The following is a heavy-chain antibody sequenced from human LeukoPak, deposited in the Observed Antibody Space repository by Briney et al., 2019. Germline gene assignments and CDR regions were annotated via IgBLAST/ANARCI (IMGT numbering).Heavy chain of an antibody. J-gene: IGHJ4*02. CDR2: ISGYNGNT. CDR1: GYTFNSYG. Sequence: ASVKVSCKASGYTFNSYGISWVRQAPGQGLEWMGWISGYNGNTNYAEKFRGRVTMTTDTSTSTAYMELRSLRLDDTAVYYCARRGVAAVQDSWGQGTLVTVSS. CDR3: ARRGVAAVQDS. D-gene: IGHD3-10*01. V-gene: IGHV1-18*04.